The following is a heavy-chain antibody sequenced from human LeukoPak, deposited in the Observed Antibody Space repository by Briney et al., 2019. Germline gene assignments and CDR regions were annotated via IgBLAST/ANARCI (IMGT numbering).Heavy chain of an antibody. CDR2: IILIFGTA. J-gene: IGHJ3*02. Sequence: ASVKVSCKASGGTFISYAISWVRQAPGQGLEWMGGIILIFGTANYAQKFQGRVTITTDESTSTAYMELSSLRSEDTAVYYCASSGRGVIITDAFDIWGQGTMVTVSS. CDR1: GGTFISYA. D-gene: IGHD3-10*01. V-gene: IGHV1-69*05. CDR3: ASSGRGVIITDAFDI.